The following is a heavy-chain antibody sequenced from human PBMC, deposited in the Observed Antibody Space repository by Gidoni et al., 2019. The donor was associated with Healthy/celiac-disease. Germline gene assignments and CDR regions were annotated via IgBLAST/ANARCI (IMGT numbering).Heavy chain of an antibody. J-gene: IGHJ4*02. CDR3: ARHVPFNCSSTSCRNYFDY. V-gene: IGHV4-39*01. CDR2: IYYSGST. D-gene: IGHD2-2*01. CDR1: GGSISSSSYY. Sequence: QLQLQESGPGLVKPSETLSLTCTVSGGSISSSSYYWGWIRQPPGKGLEWIGSIYYSGSTYYNPSLKSRVTISVDTSKNQFSLKLSSVTAADTAVYYCARHVPFNCSSTSCRNYFDYWGQGTLVTVSS.